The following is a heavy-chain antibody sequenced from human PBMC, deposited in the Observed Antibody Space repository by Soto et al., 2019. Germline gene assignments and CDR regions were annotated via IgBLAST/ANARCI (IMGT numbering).Heavy chain of an antibody. V-gene: IGHV1-46*01. D-gene: IGHD6-19*01. J-gene: IGHJ4*02. CDR3: ARGDYSGDWHKAFDS. Sequence: QVQVVQSGAEVKKPGASVKVSCRASGYTFTNYFMHWVRQAPGQGLEWMGTLHPGGSVTNYAQKFQGRVTMTSDTSTNTVYVELNSLRSEETAVYYCARGDYSGDWHKAFDSWGQGTLVTVSS. CDR2: LHPGGSVT. CDR1: GYTFTNYF.